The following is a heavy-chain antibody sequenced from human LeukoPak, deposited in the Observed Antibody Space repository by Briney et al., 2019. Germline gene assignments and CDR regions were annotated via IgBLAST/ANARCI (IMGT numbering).Heavy chain of an antibody. CDR1: GFTFSSYS. Sequence: PGGSLRLSRAASGFTFSSYSMNWVRRAPGKGLEWVSHISGSGSAMYYADSVKGRFTISRDNAKNSLYLQMNSLRAEDTAVYYCARGTGSNYTLGYWGQGTLVTVSS. CDR2: ISGSGSAM. CDR3: ARGTGSNYTLGY. J-gene: IGHJ4*02. V-gene: IGHV3-48*01. D-gene: IGHD4-11*01.